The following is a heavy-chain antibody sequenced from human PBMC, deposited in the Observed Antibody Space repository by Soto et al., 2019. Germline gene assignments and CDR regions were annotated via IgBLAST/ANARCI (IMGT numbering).Heavy chain of an antibody. CDR3: ARDTVTPPYYYYYYGMDV. CDR2: IYYSGST. D-gene: IGHD4-4*01. V-gene: IGHV4-39*01. Sequence: SESPSRTGTLSGGCLSGGSYYLGWSPQPPGEGMEWIGSIYYSGSTYYNPSLKSRVPISVDTSKNQFSLKLSSVTAADTAVYYCARDTVTPPYYYYYYGMDVWGQGTTVTVS. J-gene: IGHJ6*02. CDR1: GGCLSGGSYY.